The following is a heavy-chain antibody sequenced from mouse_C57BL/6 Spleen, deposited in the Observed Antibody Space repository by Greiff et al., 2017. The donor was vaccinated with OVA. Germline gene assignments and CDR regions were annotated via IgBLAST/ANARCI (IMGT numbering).Heavy chain of an antibody. CDR1: GFTFSSYT. Sequence: EVKLVESGGGLVKPGGSLKLSCAASGFTFSSYTMSWVRQTPEKRLEWVATISGGGGNTYYPDSVKGRFTISRDNAKNTLYLQMSSLRSEDTALYYCARQGNRLFAYWGQGTLVTVSA. V-gene: IGHV5-9*01. CDR3: ARQGNRLFAY. J-gene: IGHJ3*01. CDR2: ISGGGGNT.